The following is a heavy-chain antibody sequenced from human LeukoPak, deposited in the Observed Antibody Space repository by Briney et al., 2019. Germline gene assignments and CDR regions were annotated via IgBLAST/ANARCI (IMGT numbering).Heavy chain of an antibody. CDR1: GYTFTSYY. D-gene: IGHD3-10*01. CDR3: AGSRGQNWFDP. J-gene: IGHJ5*02. V-gene: IGHV1-46*01. Sequence: GASVKVSCKASGYTFTSYYMHWVRQAPGQGLEWMGIINPSGGSTSYAQKFQGRVTMTRDTSTSTVYMELSSLRSEDTAVYYCAGSRGQNWFDPWGQGTLVTVSS. CDR2: INPSGGST.